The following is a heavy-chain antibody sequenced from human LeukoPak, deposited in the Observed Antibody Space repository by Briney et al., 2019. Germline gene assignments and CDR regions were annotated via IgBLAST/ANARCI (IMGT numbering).Heavy chain of an antibody. CDR3: ARGPNIAAPATLDY. V-gene: IGHV4-34*01. J-gene: IGHJ4*02. D-gene: IGHD6-6*01. CDR2: IYHSGKT. CDR1: GGSFSGYY. Sequence: SETLSLTCAVYGGSFSGYYWSWIRQPPGKGLEWIGEIYHSGKTNYNPSLKSRVTISVDNSKNQFSLKLSSVTAADTAVYYCARGPNIAAPATLDYWGQGTLVTVSS.